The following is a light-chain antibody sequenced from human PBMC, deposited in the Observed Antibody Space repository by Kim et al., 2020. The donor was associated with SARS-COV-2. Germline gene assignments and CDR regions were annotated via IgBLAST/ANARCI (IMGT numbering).Light chain of an antibody. CDR3: QQRSNWPPALT. CDR2: DAS. Sequence: PGERATLSCRASQSVIAYLAWYQQKPGQAPRLLIYDASNRATGIPDRFSGSGSGTDFTLTISSLESEDFAVYYCQQRSNWPPALTFGGGTKVDIK. V-gene: IGKV3-11*01. J-gene: IGKJ4*01. CDR1: QSVIAY.